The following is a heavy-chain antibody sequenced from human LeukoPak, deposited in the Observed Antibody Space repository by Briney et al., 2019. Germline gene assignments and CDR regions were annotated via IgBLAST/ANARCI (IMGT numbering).Heavy chain of an antibody. Sequence: ASVKVSCKASGYAFSDYYMNWVRQAPGQGLEWVGWIKPNSGDTYYAQKFQGRVTMTRDTSISTAYMELSRLRSDDTAVYYCARDLHYYGSGSYGHWGQGTLVTVSS. V-gene: IGHV1-2*02. CDR3: ARDLHYYGSGSYGH. CDR1: GYAFSDYY. J-gene: IGHJ4*02. CDR2: IKPNSGDT. D-gene: IGHD3-10*01.